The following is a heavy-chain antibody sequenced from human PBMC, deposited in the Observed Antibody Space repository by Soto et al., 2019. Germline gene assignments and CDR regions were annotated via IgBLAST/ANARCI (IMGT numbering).Heavy chain of an antibody. J-gene: IGHJ4*02. CDR2: ISAYNGNT. CDR1: GYTFTSYG. V-gene: IGHV1-18*01. Sequence: ASVKVSCKASGYTFTSYGISWVRQAPGQGLEGMGWISAYNGNTNYAQKLQGRVTMTTDTSTRTAYRELRSLRSDDTAVYYCAGDREPGTVFGAVITLDYWGQGTMVTVS. D-gene: IGHD3-3*01. CDR3: AGDREPGTVFGAVITLDY.